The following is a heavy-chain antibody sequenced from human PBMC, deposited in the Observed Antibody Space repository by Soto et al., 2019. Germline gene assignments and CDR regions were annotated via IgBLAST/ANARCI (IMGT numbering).Heavy chain of an antibody. V-gene: IGHV4-34*01. J-gene: IGHJ6*02. CDR1: GVSFSGYY. D-gene: IGHD3-3*01. CDR2: INHSGST. Sequence: SETLSLTCAVYGVSFSGYYWSLIRQPPGKGLEWIGEINHSGSTNYNPSLKSRVTISVDTSKNQFPLKLSSVTAADTAVYYCARSKSITIFGVGYGMDVWGQGTTVTVSS. CDR3: ARSKSITIFGVGYGMDV.